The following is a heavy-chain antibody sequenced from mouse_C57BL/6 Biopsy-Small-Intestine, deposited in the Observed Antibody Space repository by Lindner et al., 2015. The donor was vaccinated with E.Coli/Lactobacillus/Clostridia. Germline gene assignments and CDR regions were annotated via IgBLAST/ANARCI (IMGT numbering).Heavy chain of an antibody. V-gene: IGHV1-4*01. CDR2: INPNNGCT. CDR3: AREGTGDWYFDV. Sequence: VQLQESGAELARPGASVKMSCKASGYTFTSYTMHWVKQRPGQGLEWIGYINPNNGCTKYIQKFKDKATLTADKSSSTAYMQLSSLTSEDSAVYYCAREGTGDWYFDVWGTGTTVTVSS. J-gene: IGHJ1*03. D-gene: IGHD3-3*01. CDR1: GYTFTSYT.